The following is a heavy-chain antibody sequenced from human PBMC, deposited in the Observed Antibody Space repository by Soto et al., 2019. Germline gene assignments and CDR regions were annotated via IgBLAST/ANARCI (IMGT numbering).Heavy chain of an antibody. Sequence: LRLSFAASGFSFSSYAMTWVRQAPGRGLEWVSAISGSGSPTYYADSVKGRFTISRDNSKNTLYLQMNSLRADDTAVYYCARDMSGGTYNYYYGMDVWGQGTTVTVSS. CDR3: ARDMSGGTYNYYYGMDV. CDR1: GFSFSSYA. CDR2: ISGSGSPT. V-gene: IGHV3-23*01. D-gene: IGHD1-26*01. J-gene: IGHJ6*02.